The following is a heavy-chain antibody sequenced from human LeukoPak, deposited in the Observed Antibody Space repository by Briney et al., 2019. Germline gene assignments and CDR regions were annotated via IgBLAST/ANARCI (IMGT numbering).Heavy chain of an antibody. D-gene: IGHD3-16*01. CDR2: ISSSSSHI. Sequence: GGSLRLSCAASGFTFSSYSMNWVRQAPGKGLEWVSSISSSSSHIYYADSVKGRFTISRDNAKNSLYLQMNSLRAEDTAVYYCARDWGYYYYYGMDVWGQGTTVTVSS. J-gene: IGHJ6*02. V-gene: IGHV3-21*01. CDR3: ARDWGYYYYYGMDV. CDR1: GFTFSSYS.